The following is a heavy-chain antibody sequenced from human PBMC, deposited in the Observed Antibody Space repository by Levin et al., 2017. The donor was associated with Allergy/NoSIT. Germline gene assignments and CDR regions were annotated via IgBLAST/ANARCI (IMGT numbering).Heavy chain of an antibody. V-gene: IGHV5-51*01. CDR3: ARHGDEGASLNPYFYYGLDV. J-gene: IGHJ6*02. D-gene: IGHD1-26*01. CDR1: GYSFTTYW. CDR2: IYPDDSDT. Sequence: PGESLKISCQASGYSFTTYWIGWVRQMPGKGLEWMGIIYPDDSDTRYSPSFQGQVTISADKSIRTAYLQWNTLRAPDTDIYYCARHGDEGASLNPYFYYGLDVWGQGTTVTVSS.